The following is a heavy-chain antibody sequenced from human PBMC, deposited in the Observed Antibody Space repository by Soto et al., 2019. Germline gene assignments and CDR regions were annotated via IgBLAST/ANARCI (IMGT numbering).Heavy chain of an antibody. CDR1: GGSISSYY. CDR3: ARSYDFWSGYLGTSWFDP. J-gene: IGHJ5*02. CDR2: IYYSGST. D-gene: IGHD3-3*01. V-gene: IGHV4-59*01. Sequence: SETLSLTCTVSGGSISSYYWSWIRQPPGKGLEWIGYIYYSGSTNYNPSLKSRVTISVDTSKNQFSLKLSSVTAADTAVYYCARSYDFWSGYLGTSWFDPWGQGTLVTASS.